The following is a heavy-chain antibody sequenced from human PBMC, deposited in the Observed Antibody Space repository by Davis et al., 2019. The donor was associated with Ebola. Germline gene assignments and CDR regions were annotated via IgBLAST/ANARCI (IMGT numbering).Heavy chain of an antibody. CDR3: ARAYGSSWYDY. D-gene: IGHD6-13*01. CDR1: GFTFNNYG. CDR2: ISYDGSNK. V-gene: IGHV3-30*03. Sequence: PGGSLRLSCAASGFTFNNYGMHWVRQAPGKGLEWVAVISYDGSNKYYADSVKGRFTISRDNSKNTLYLQMNSLRAEDTAVYYCARAYGSSWYDYWGRGTLVTVSS. J-gene: IGHJ4*02.